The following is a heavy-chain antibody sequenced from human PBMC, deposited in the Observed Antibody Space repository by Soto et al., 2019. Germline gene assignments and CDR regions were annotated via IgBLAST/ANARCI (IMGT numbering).Heavy chain of an antibody. D-gene: IGHD3-10*01. J-gene: IGHJ5*02. CDR1: GFSLNSTGVG. Sequence: KESGPTLVKPTQTLTLTCTFSGFSLNSTGVGVGWIRQPPGKALEWLALISWNNNKLYSPSLRTRLSITKDTSKNQVVLTVTNMDPEDTGTYYCAHRRLVRGSNWFDPWGQGTLVIVSS. CDR2: ISWNNNK. CDR3: AHRRLVRGSNWFDP. V-gene: IGHV2-5*01.